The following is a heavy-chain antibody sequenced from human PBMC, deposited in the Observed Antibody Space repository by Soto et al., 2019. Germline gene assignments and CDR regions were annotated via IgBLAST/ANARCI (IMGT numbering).Heavy chain of an antibody. D-gene: IGHD4-17*01. CDR1: GFSLTTRGMG. Sequence: QITLKESGPTLVKPTQTLTLTCTFSGFSLTTRGMGVGWIRQPPGKALEWLALIYWDDDKSHSPALRSRLTISKDTPKTQVVLTITTKDPVDAATDYWAHRRYFGDLDYWGQGTLVTVSS. CDR2: IYWDDDK. V-gene: IGHV2-5*02. J-gene: IGHJ4*02. CDR3: AHRRYFGDLDY.